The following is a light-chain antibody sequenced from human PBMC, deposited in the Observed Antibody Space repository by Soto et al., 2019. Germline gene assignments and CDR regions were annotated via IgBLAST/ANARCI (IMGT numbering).Light chain of an antibody. CDR3: QQYSRSSYT. Sequence: EIVLTQSPGTLSLSPGERATLSCRASQSVSSSYLAWYQQKPGQAPRLLIYGASSRATGIPDRFSGSGSGTDFTLTISRLESEDFAVYYCQQYSRSSYTFGQGTKLEIK. CDR2: GAS. V-gene: IGKV3-20*01. J-gene: IGKJ2*01. CDR1: QSVSSSY.